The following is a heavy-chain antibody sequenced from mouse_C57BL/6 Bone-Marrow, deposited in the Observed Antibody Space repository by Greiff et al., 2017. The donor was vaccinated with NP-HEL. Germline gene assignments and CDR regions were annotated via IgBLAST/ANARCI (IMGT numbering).Heavy chain of an antibody. CDR3: ASGGYFDD. J-gene: IGHJ2*01. CDR1: GFTFSDYG. V-gene: IGHV5-17*01. CDR2: ISSGSSTN. Sequence: EVHLVESGAGLVKPGGSLKLSCAASGFTFSDYGMHWVRQAPEKGLEWVAYISSGSSTNYYADPVKGRFTISRDNAKNTIFLQMTSLRSEDTAMYYCASGGYFDDWGQGTTLTVSS.